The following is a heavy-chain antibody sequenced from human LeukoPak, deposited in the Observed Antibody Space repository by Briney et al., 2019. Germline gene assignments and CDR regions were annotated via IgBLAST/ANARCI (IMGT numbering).Heavy chain of an antibody. J-gene: IGHJ3*02. Sequence: SVKVSCQASGGTFSSHAISWVRQAPGQGLEWMGWISAYNGNTNYAQKLQGRVTMTTDTSTSTAYMELRSLRSDDTAVYYCARNTPFDIWGQGTMVTVPS. CDR3: ARNTPFDI. V-gene: IGHV1-18*01. D-gene: IGHD2-2*02. CDR2: ISAYNGNT. CDR1: GGTFSSHA.